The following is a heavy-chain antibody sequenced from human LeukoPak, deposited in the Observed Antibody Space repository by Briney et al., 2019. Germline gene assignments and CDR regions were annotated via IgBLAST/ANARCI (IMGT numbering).Heavy chain of an antibody. J-gene: IGHJ6*02. CDR1: GFTFSSYA. V-gene: IGHV3-23*01. D-gene: IGHD3-3*01. CDR3: AKGPAQASYDFWSGETPDYYGMDV. CDR2: ISGSGGST. Sequence: PGGSLRLSCAASGFTFSSYAMSWVRQAPGKGLEWVSAISGSGGSTYYADSVKGRFTISRDNSKNTLYLQMNSLRAEDTAVYYCAKGPAQASYDFWSGETPDYYGMDVWGQGTTVTVSS.